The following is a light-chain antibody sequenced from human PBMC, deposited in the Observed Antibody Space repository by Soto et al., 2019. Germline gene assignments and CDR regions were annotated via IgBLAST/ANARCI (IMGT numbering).Light chain of an antibody. Sequence: EIVLTQSPATLSLSPGERATLSCTTSQTIRGLLAWYQQRPGQAPRLLIYDTSNRATGVPARFSGSGSGTDFTLTISSLEPEDFAVYYCQQRSNWPITFGQGTRLEIK. CDR3: QQRSNWPIT. J-gene: IGKJ5*01. V-gene: IGKV3-11*01. CDR2: DTS. CDR1: QTIRGL.